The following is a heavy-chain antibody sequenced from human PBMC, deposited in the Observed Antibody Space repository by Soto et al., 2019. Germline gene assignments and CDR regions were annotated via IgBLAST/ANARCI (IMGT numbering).Heavy chain of an antibody. CDR1: GGTFKTYT. D-gene: IGHD1-26*01. V-gene: IGHV1-69*06. Sequence: QVQLVQSGAELKKPWSSVNVSCAASGGTFKTYTINWVRQAPGQGLEWVGQIIPMYDSANYAQRFQGRVTVIADNSTNIGDIDLIGLRSEDTAMYYCATCRTYSGSYCFDYWGQGTHFSLSS. CDR2: IIPMYDSA. J-gene: IGHJ4*02. CDR3: ATCRTYSGSYCFDY.